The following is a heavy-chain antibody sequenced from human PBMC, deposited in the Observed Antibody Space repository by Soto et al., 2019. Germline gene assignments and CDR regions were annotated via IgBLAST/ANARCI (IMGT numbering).Heavy chain of an antibody. CDR3: ARDQGGDLDY. Sequence: QVQLQESGPGLMKPSQTLSLTCTVSGASIGRGGYYWTRIRQHPGKALEWMRHIHFSGETNYNPSLMGRLTMSIDTSTNQFSLNLAAVTAADTAMYYCARDQGGDLDYWGQGTLVTVSS. CDR1: GASIGRGGYY. V-gene: IGHV4-31*03. J-gene: IGHJ4*02. D-gene: IGHD2-21*01. CDR2: IHFSGET.